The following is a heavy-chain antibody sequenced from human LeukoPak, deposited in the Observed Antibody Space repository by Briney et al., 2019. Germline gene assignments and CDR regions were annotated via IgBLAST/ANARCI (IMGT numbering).Heavy chain of an antibody. J-gene: IGHJ5*02. D-gene: IGHD1-26*01. CDR2: IIPILGIA. V-gene: IGHV1-69*04. CDR1: GGTFSSYA. CDR3: ARVGKAYSGSYYFSWFDP. Sequence: SVKVSCKASGGTFSSYAISWVRQAPGQGLEWMGRIIPILGIASYAQKFQGRVTITADKSTSTAYMELSSLRSEDTAVYYCARVGKAYSGSYYFSWFDPWGQGTLVTVSS.